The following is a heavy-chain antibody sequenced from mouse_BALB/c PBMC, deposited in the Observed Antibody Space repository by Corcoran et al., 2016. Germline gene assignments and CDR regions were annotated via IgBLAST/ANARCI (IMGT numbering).Heavy chain of an antibody. V-gene: IGHV14-3*02. Sequence: EVQLQQSGAELVKPGASVKLSCTASGFNIKDTYMHWVKQRPEQGLEWSGRIDPANGNTKYDPKFQGKATITADTSSNTAYLQLSSLTSEDTAVYYCARGYYFDYWGQGTTLTVSS. CDR1: GFNIKDTY. CDR3: ARGYYFDY. CDR2: IDPANGNT. J-gene: IGHJ2*01.